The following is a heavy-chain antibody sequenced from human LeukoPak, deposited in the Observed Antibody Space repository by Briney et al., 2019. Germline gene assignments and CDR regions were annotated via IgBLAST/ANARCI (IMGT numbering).Heavy chain of an antibody. Sequence: GGSLRLSCAASGFTFSSYAMSWVRQAPGKGLEWVSYISSSGSTIYYADSVKGRFTISRDNAKNSLYLQMNSLRAEDTAVYYCASIDFRITMSIDYWGQGTLVTVSS. D-gene: IGHD3-10*02. V-gene: IGHV3-48*03. CDR3: ASIDFRITMSIDY. CDR2: ISSSGSTI. J-gene: IGHJ4*02. CDR1: GFTFSSYA.